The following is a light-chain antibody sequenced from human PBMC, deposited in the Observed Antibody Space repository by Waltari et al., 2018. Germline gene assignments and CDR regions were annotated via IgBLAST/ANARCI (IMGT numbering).Light chain of an antibody. CDR2: AAS. CDR3: QHTYTFPIT. J-gene: IGKJ5*01. CDR1: EDISIW. V-gene: IGKV1-12*01. Sequence: DIQMTQSPSSVSASVGDIVTMTCRASEDISIWLAWFQQKPGMAPKFLIYAASILESGVPSRFSGNGSGTDFALSISGLQPEDFATYFCQHTYTFPITFGQGTRLDIK.